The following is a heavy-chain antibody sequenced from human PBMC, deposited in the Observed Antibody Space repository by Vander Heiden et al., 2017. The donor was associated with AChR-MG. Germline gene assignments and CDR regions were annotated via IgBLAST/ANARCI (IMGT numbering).Heavy chain of an antibody. Sequence: EVQLVESGGGLVQPGGSLRLSCAASGFTCSNYDMHWVRQVTGKGLEWVSAIGSVGDTYYPDSGKGRFTISREDDKNALYLQMNSLRAGDTAVYYCLRAGGVGATWYWLDPWGQGTLVTVS. V-gene: IGHV3-13*01. D-gene: IGHD1-26*01. CDR2: IGSVGDT. CDR1: GFTCSNYD. CDR3: LRAGGVGATWYWLDP. J-gene: IGHJ5*02.